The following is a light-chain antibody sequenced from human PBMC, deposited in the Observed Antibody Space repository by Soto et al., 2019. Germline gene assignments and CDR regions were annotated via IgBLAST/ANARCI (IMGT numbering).Light chain of an antibody. CDR1: SSDVGGYNY. V-gene: IGLV2-8*01. Sequence: QSVLTQPPSASGTPGQSVTISCTGTSSDVGGYNYVSWYQQEPGKAPKLMIYEVTKRPSGVPDRFSGSKSGNTASLTVSGLQAGDEGDYYCCSSYSGSNNPYGFGTGTKVTVL. CDR3: SSYSGSNNPYG. CDR2: EVT. J-gene: IGLJ1*01.